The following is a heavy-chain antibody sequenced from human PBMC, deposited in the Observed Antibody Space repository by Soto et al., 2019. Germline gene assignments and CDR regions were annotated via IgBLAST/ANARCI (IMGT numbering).Heavy chain of an antibody. CDR2: ISPKNGNT. J-gene: IGHJ5*02. V-gene: IGHV1-18*04. Sequence: ASVKVSCKASGYSFSTYDISWLRQAPGQGPEWMGRISPKNGNTNYAQNFQDRVTMTADTSSSTAYMELRGLRSDDTAKYYCATSYDSGFGPWGQGTLVTVSS. CDR3: ATSYDSGFGP. D-gene: IGHD3-3*01. CDR1: GYSFSTYD.